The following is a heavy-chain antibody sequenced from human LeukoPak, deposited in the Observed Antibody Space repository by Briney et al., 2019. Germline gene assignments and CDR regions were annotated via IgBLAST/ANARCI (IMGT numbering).Heavy chain of an antibody. D-gene: IGHD1-26*01. Sequence: PGGSLRLSCVASGFTLRSYVMNWVRQTPGKGLEWVSSISGSGDSTFYADSVKGRFTISRDNSKNTLYLQMNSLRAEDTAVYYCAKDEGRDYFDYWGQGTLVTVSS. J-gene: IGHJ4*02. CDR3: AKDEGRDYFDY. CDR2: ISGSGDST. CDR1: GFTLRSYV. V-gene: IGHV3-23*01.